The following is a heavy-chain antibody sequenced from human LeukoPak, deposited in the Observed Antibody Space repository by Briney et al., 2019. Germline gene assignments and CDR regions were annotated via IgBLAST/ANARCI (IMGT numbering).Heavy chain of an antibody. CDR2: INSDGSST. Sequence: GESLKISCAVSGFTFSSYWMHWVRQAPGKGLVWVSRINSDGSSTNYADSVKGRFTISRDNAKNTLYLQMNSLRAEDAAVYYCGTDMVKGYWGQGTLLTVAS. V-gene: IGHV3-74*01. CDR1: GFTFSSYW. D-gene: IGHD2-21*01. J-gene: IGHJ4*02. CDR3: GTDMVKGY.